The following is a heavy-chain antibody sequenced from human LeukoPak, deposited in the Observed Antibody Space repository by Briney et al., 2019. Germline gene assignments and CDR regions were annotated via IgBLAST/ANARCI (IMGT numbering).Heavy chain of an antibody. CDR3: VRDRELTY. CDR1: GVSISIYY. J-gene: IGHJ4*02. V-gene: IGHV4-59*01. D-gene: IGHD3-10*01. CDR2: IYNSGSST. Sequence: SETLSLTCTVSGVSISIYYWNWIRQPPGKRLEWIGYIYNSGSSTIYNPSLKSRVTISVDTSKNQFSLRLSSVTAADTAVYFCVRDRELTYWGQGTLVTVSS.